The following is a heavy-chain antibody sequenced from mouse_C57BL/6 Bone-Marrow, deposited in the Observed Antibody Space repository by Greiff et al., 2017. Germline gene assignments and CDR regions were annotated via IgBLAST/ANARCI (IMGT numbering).Heavy chain of an antibody. J-gene: IGHJ4*01. CDR1: GFSLTSYG. D-gene: IGHD1-1*01. CDR3: ATSLLRDAKDD. V-gene: IGHV2-5*01. Sequence: QVQLQQSGPGLVQPSQSLSITCTVSGFSLTSYGVHWVRQSQGKGLEWLGVLWRGGSTDYNAAFMSRLSITKDNYKSQEFLKMNSLQADDTAIYYCATSLLRDAKDDWGQGTTVTVSS. CDR2: LWRGGST.